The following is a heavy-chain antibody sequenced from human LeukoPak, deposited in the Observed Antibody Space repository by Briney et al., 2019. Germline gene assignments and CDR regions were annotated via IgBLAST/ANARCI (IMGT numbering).Heavy chain of an antibody. D-gene: IGHD3-22*01. J-gene: IGHJ3*02. CDR3: AKVGDHSGYVRGAFDI. CDR1: GFTFSSYA. V-gene: IGHV3-23*01. Sequence: GGSLRLSCAASGFTFSSYAMSWVRQAPGKGLEWVSAISGSGGSTYYADSVKGRFTISRDNSKNTLYLQMNSLRAEDTAVYYCAKVGDHSGYVRGAFDIWGQGTMVTVSS. CDR2: ISGSGGST.